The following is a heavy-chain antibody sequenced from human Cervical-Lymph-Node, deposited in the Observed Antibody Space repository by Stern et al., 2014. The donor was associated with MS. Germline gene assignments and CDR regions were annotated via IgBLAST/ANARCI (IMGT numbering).Heavy chain of an antibody. CDR2: IWYDGSKP. D-gene: IGHD6-13*01. CDR1: GFSFSRYA. Sequence: VQLVESGGGVVQPGRSLRLSCAASGFSFSRYAMHWVRQAPGKGLEWVALIWYDGSKPYYADSGTGRCTISRDNCKNPLYLQRNSLRAEDTAVYYCASAYSSSHYYFDYWGQGTLVTVSS. J-gene: IGHJ4*02. V-gene: IGHV3-33*01. CDR3: ASAYSSSHYYFDY.